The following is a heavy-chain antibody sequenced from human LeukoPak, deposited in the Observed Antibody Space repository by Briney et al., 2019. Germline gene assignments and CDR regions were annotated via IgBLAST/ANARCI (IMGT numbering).Heavy chain of an antibody. CDR2: IYYSGST. Sequence: SETLSLTCTVSGGSISSSSYYWGWIRQPPGKGLEWIGSIYYSGSTYYNPSLKSRVTISVDTSKNQFSLKLSSVTAADTAVYYCARLSDTEGPWGQGTLVTVSS. CDR3: ARLSDTEGP. D-gene: IGHD2-2*02. V-gene: IGHV4-39*01. CDR1: GGSISSSSYY. J-gene: IGHJ5*02.